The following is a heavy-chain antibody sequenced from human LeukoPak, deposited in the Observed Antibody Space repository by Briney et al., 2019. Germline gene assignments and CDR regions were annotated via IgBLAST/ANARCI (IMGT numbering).Heavy chain of an antibody. D-gene: IGHD3-22*01. Sequence: GRALRLSCAASGFIFSSYGMHWVRQAPGKGLEWVARIWHDGSNDDYADSVKGRFTISRDNSKNTLYLQMNSLRAEDTAIYYCAKVTGDYYDTSGAFDYWGQGTLVTVSS. J-gene: IGHJ4*02. V-gene: IGHV3-33*06. CDR2: IWHDGSND. CDR1: GFIFSSYG. CDR3: AKVTGDYYDTSGAFDY.